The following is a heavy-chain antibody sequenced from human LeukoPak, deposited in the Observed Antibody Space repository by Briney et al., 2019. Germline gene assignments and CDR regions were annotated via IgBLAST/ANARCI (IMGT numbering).Heavy chain of an antibody. D-gene: IGHD3-10*01. V-gene: IGHV1-2*02. CDR1: YTFXXXY. J-gene: IGHJ4*02. Sequence: YTFXXXYMHWVRQAPGQGLEWMGWINPNSGGTNYAQKFQGRVTMTRDTSISTAYMELSRLRPDVTAVYYCARGSLMVRGVIITGYWGQGILVTVSS. CDR3: ARGSLMVRGVIITGY. CDR2: INPNSGGT.